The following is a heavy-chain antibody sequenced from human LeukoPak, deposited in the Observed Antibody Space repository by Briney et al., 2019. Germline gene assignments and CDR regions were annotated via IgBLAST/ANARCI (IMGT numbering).Heavy chain of an antibody. CDR1: GGSFSGYY. D-gene: IGHD3-10*01. CDR3: ARASVLLWFGELLADFDY. V-gene: IGHV4-34*01. CDR2: INHSGST. Sequence: PSETLSLTCAVYGGSFSGYYWSWIRQPPGKGLERIGEINHSGSTNYNPSLKSRVTISVDTSKNQFSLKLSSVTAADTAVYYCARASVLLWFGELLADFDYWGQGTLVTVSS. J-gene: IGHJ4*02.